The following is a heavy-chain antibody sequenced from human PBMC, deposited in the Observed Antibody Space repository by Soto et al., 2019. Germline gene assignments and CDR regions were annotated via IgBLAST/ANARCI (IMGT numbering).Heavy chain of an antibody. CDR1: GYSFTRYG. CDR2: INTYNGNT. D-gene: IGHD3-16*01. Sequence: ASVKVSCKASGYSFTRYGIAWARQAPGQGLEWMGWINTYNGNTNYAQNLQGRVTLTTDTSTSAAYMELTSLRSNDTAIYYCAMVDVYVTPSPQDVWGQGTTVTVSS. J-gene: IGHJ6*02. V-gene: IGHV1-18*01. CDR3: AMVDVYVTPSPQDV.